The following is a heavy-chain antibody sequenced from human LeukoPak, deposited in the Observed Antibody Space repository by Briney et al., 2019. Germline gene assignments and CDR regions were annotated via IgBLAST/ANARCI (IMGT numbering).Heavy chain of an antibody. CDR1: GYSITSGYY. J-gene: IGHJ4*02. CDR2: SYHTGST. V-gene: IGHV4-38-2*02. Sequence: PSETLSLTCTVSGYSITSGYYWGWIRQTPGKGLEWIGSSYHTGSTLYNPSLKSRVTISVDTSKNQFSLKLSSVTAADTAVYYCARVPLYGSGSYCFDYWGQGTLVTVSS. D-gene: IGHD3-10*01. CDR3: ARVPLYGSGSYCFDY.